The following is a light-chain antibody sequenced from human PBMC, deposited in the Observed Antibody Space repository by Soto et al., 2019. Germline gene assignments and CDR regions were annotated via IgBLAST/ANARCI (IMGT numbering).Light chain of an antibody. CDR1: SSDVGGYNY. V-gene: IGLV2-14*03. J-gene: IGLJ1*01. CDR2: DVS. Sequence: QSALTQPASVSGSPGQSISISCTGTSSDVGGYNYVSWYQHQPGKAPKLVIFDVSGRPSGISNRFSGSKSGNTASLTISGLRPEDEADYYCRSYTDFSLYVFGTGTQLTVL. CDR3: RSYTDFSLYV.